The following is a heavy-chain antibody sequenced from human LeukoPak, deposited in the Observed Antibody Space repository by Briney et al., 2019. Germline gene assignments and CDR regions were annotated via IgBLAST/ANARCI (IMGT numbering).Heavy chain of an antibody. CDR2: ISYSGSA. D-gene: IGHD2-2*01. CDR1: GGSISSYY. J-gene: IGHJ2*01. Sequence: SETLSLTFTVSGGSISSYYWSWIRQPPGKGMEWIGYISYSGSANYNPSLKSRVTISVDTSKNQFSLKLSSVTAADTAVYYYATGIVVLPAAIKGDWYFDLWGRGTLVTVSS. CDR3: ATGIVVLPAAIKGDWYFDL. V-gene: IGHV4-59*12.